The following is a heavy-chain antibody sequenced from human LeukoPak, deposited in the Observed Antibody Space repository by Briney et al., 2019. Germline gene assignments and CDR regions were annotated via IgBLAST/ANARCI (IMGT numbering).Heavy chain of an antibody. CDR1: GGSISSYY. Sequence: SETLSLTCTVSGGSISSYYWSWIRQPPGKGLEWIGYIYYTGSTNYNPSLKSRVTISVDTSKNHFSLKLTSVTAADTAVYYCARGGWSLDYWGQGMLVTVSS. D-gene: IGHD2-15*01. J-gene: IGHJ4*02. CDR3: ARGGWSLDY. V-gene: IGHV4-59*01. CDR2: IYYTGST.